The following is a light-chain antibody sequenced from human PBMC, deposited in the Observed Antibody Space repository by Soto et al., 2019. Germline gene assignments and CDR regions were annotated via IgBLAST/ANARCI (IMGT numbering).Light chain of an antibody. CDR1: QNIATW. CDR2: KAS. J-gene: IGKJ1*01. Sequence: DIQMTQTPSTLSASVGDRVTITCRASQNIATWLAWYQQKPGKAPKLLIYKASNLQSGVPSRFSGSGSGTEFPLSISILPPDDFATYCYQQYSSLTTFCQGTKVDI. CDR3: QQYSSLTT. V-gene: IGKV1-5*03.